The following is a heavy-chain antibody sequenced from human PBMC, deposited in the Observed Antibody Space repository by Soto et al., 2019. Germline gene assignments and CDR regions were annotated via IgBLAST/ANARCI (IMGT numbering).Heavy chain of an antibody. CDR3: AKALNIAVAGRDDY. CDR2: ISWNSGSI. V-gene: IGHV3-9*01. CDR1: GFTFDDYA. D-gene: IGHD6-19*01. J-gene: IGHJ4*02. Sequence: EVQLVESGGGLVQPGRSLRLSCAASGFTFDDYAMHWVRQAPGKGLECVSGISWNSGSIGYADSVKGRFTISRDNAKNSLYLQMNSLRAEDTALYYCAKALNIAVAGRDDYWGQGTLVTVSS.